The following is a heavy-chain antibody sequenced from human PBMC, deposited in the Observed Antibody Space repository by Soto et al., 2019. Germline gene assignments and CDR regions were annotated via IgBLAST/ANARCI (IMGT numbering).Heavy chain of an antibody. J-gene: IGHJ5*01. V-gene: IGHV3-21*06. CDR3: ARDPSEGRVGNWFES. CDR2: ISSTTSYV. Sequence: EVQLVESGGGLVKPGGSLRLSCAAPGFPFSRYGMNWLRQAPGKGLEWVASISSTTSYVYYADSVKGRFSTSRDNAKNILYLEMYALRTEDTAVYYCARDPSEGRVGNWFESWGQGTLVTVSS. D-gene: IGHD2-2*01. CDR1: GFPFSRYG.